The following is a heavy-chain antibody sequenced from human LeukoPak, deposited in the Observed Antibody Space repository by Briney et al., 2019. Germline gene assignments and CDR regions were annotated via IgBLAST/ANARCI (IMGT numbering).Heavy chain of an antibody. V-gene: IGHV2-5*02. CDR2: IYWDDDK. CDR3: AHRRGASTTVTSPSDS. Sequence: SGPTLVNPTQTLTLICTFSGFSLRTTGVGVGWIRQPPGKALEWVALIYWDDDKRYSPSLRSRLTITKDTSKNQVVLTMTNMDPVDTATYYCAHRRGASTTVTSPSDSWGQGTLVTVSS. CDR1: GFSLRTTGVG. D-gene: IGHD4-17*01. J-gene: IGHJ5*01.